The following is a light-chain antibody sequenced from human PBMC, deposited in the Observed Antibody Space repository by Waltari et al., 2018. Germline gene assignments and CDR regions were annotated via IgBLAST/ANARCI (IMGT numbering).Light chain of an antibody. CDR3: QQYKTYYT. V-gene: IGKV1-5*03. CDR2: RAS. J-gene: IGKJ2*01. Sequence: DIQMTQSPSTLSASVGDRVTITCRDSQSISIWLDVYQQKTVRAPELLIYRASYLESGVPSRFSGSGSGTEFALTISSLQPDDFATYYCQQYKTYYTFGQGTKLEIK. CDR1: QSISIW.